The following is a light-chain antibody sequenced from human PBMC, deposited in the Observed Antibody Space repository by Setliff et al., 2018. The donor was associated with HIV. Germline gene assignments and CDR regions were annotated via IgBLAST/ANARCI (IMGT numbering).Light chain of an antibody. V-gene: IGLV2-14*01. CDR1: SSDVGGYNY. Sequence: QSALTQPASVSGSPGQSITISCTGTSSDVGGYNYVSRYQQHPGKAPKLIIYEVTNRPSGVSNRFSGSKSGNTASLTISGLQAEDEADYYCSSYRSSDTGVFGTGTKGTVL. CDR3: SSYRSSDTGV. CDR2: EVT. J-gene: IGLJ1*01.